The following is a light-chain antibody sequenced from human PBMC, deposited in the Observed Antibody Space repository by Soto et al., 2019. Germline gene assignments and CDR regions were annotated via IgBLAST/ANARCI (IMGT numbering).Light chain of an antibody. J-gene: IGLJ1*01. Sequence: QSALTQPASVSGSPGQSITISCTGPSGDFAGSDLVSWYQHHPGKAPKVMIYDVSNRPSGVSHRFSGSKSDNTASLTISGLQAEDEADYYCSSYMSSTTSYVFGTGTKLTVL. CDR3: SSYMSSTTSYV. CDR1: SGDFAGSDL. V-gene: IGLV2-14*03. CDR2: DVS.